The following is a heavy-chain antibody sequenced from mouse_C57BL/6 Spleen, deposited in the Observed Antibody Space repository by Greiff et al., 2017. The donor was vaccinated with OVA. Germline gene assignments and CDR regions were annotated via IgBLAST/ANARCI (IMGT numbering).Heavy chain of an antibody. CDR2: IYPGDGDT. D-gene: IGHD3-3*01. CDR1: GYAFSSYW. V-gene: IGHV1-80*01. J-gene: IGHJ2*01. Sequence: VKLMESGAELVKPGASVKISCKASGYAFSSYWMNWVKQRPGKGLEWIGQIYPGDGDTNYNGKFKGKATLTADKSSSTAYMQLSSLTSEDSAVYFCARSDSPFFDYWGQGTTLTVSS. CDR3: ARSDSPFFDY.